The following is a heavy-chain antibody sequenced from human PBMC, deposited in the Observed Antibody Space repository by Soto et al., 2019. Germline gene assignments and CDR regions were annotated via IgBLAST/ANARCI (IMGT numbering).Heavy chain of an antibody. J-gene: IGHJ4*02. CDR1: GFTFGAHG. CDR2: IWADGSRT. CDR3: ARDVGYRYAGIDY. V-gene: IGHV3-33*01. Sequence: QVQLVESGGAVAQPGTSLRLSCEASGFTFGAHGMHWVRHTPGTGLEWVAVIWADGSRTYHADSVKGRFSISRDNSKNTVDLQMSSLRADDTAVYYCARDVGYRYAGIDYWGQGTLVTVSS. D-gene: IGHD5-18*01.